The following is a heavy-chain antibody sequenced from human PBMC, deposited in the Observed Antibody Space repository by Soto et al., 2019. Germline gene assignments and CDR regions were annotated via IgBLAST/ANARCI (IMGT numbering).Heavy chain of an antibody. Sequence: SETLSLTCTVSGGSITSSGYYWDWIRQPPGKGLEWIGTIYYTGSTYYNPSLKSRVTISVDTSKNLFSLRLTSVTAADTAVYSCARRGGAATFDYWGQGTLVTVSS. J-gene: IGHJ4*02. D-gene: IGHD2-15*01. CDR2: IYYTGST. CDR3: ARRGGAATFDY. V-gene: IGHV4-39*01. CDR1: GGSITSSGYY.